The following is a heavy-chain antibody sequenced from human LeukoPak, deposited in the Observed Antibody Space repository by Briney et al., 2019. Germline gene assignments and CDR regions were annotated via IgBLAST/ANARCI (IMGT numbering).Heavy chain of an antibody. Sequence: GGSLKLSCAASGFTFSDPGMHWVRQASGKGLEWVGRIRSKANSYATAYAASVNGRFTISRDDSKNTAYLQMNSLKTEDTAVYYCTRYGDYPFDYWGQGTLVTVSS. V-gene: IGHV3-73*01. CDR1: GFTFSDPG. CDR3: TRYGDYPFDY. D-gene: IGHD2-21*01. J-gene: IGHJ4*02. CDR2: IRSKANSYAT.